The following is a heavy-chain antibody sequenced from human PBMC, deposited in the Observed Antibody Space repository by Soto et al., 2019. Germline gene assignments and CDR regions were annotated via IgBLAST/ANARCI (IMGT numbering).Heavy chain of an antibody. J-gene: IGHJ3*02. D-gene: IGHD1-26*01. CDR2: IWYDGSNK. CDR3: ASWTGVGAKLDAFDI. Sequence: QVQLVESGGGVVQPGRSLRLSCAASGFTFSSYGMHWVRQAPGEGLEWVAVIWYDGSNKYYADSVKGRFTISRDNSKNTLYLQMNSLRAEDTAVYYCASWTGVGAKLDAFDIWGQGTMVTVSS. CDR1: GFTFSSYG. V-gene: IGHV3-33*01.